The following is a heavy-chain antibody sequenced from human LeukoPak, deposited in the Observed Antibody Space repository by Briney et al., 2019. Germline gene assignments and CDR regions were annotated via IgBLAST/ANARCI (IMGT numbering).Heavy chain of an antibody. D-gene: IGHD1-26*01. CDR3: ARGGGYYTNWFDP. CDR2: IWYDGSNK. CDR1: GFTFSSYG. V-gene: IGHV3-33*08. J-gene: IGHJ5*02. Sequence: GGSLRLSCAASGFTFSSYGMHWVRQAPGKGLEWVAVIWYDGSNKYYADSVKGRFTISRDNSKNTLYLQMNSLRAEDTAVYYCARGGGYYTNWFDPWGQGTLVTVSS.